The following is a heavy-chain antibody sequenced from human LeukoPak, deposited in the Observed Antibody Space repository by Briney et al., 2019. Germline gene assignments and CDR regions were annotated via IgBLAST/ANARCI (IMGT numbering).Heavy chain of an antibody. CDR2: ISSSSSYI. J-gene: IGHJ4*02. CDR1: GFTFSSYS. Sequence: GGSLRLSCAASGFTFSSYSMNWVHQAPGKGLEWVSSISSSSSYIYYADSVKGRFTISRDNAKNSLYLQMNSLRAEDTAVYYCARDCSSTSCYDYWGQGTLVTVSS. D-gene: IGHD2-2*01. V-gene: IGHV3-21*01. CDR3: ARDCSSTSCYDY.